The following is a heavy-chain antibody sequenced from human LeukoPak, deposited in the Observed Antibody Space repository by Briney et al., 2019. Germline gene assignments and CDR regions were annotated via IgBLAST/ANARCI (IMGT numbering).Heavy chain of an antibody. CDR1: GGSITTTSYY. CDR3: ARHSGSYYQPWDY. J-gene: IGHJ4*02. V-gene: IGHV4-39*01. Sequence: PSETLSLTCTVSGGSITTTSYYWGWIRQPPGKGLEWIGSIYYSGSTYYNPSLKTRVTISVDTSKSQFSLKLSSVTAADTAVYYCARHSGSYYQPWDYWGQGTLVTVSS. D-gene: IGHD1-26*01. CDR2: IYYSGST.